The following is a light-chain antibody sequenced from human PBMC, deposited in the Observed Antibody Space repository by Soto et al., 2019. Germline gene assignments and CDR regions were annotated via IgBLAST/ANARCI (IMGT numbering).Light chain of an antibody. CDR2: EVS. V-gene: IGLV2-8*01. Sequence: QSDLTQPPSASGSPGQSVTISCSGTSSDVGGYNYVSWHQQHPGKAPKLMIYEVSKRPSGVPDRFSGSKSGNTASLIVSGLQAVDEADYYCSSYAGSNNFVFGTGTKVTV. J-gene: IGLJ1*01. CDR3: SSYAGSNNFV. CDR1: SSDVGGYNY.